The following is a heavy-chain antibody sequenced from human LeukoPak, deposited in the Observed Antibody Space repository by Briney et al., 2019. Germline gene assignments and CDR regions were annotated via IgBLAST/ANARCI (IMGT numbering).Heavy chain of an antibody. CDR2: ISSSSSYI. CDR1: GFTFSSYT. CDR3: ARDSGYYDSSGYPYFDY. D-gene: IGHD3-22*01. V-gene: IGHV3-21*01. Sequence: GGSLRLSCAASGFTFSSYTMNWVRQAPGKGLEWVSSISSSSSYIYHADSVKGRFTISRDNAKNSLYLQMNSLRAEDTAVYYCARDSGYYDSSGYPYFDYWGQGTLVTVSS. J-gene: IGHJ4*02.